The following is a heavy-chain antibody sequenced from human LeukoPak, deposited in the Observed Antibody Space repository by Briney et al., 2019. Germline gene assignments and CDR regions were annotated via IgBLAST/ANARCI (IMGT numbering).Heavy chain of an antibody. V-gene: IGHV4-59*08. CDR1: GGSFSGYY. CDR2: IYSSGGT. Sequence: PSETLSLTCAVYGGSFSGYYWSWIRQPPGKGLEWIGYIYSSGGTNFNPSLKSRLTISVDTSKNQFSLKLSSVTAADTAVYYCARGYSYYNYWGQGTLVTVSS. D-gene: IGHD4-11*01. J-gene: IGHJ4*02. CDR3: ARGYSYYNY.